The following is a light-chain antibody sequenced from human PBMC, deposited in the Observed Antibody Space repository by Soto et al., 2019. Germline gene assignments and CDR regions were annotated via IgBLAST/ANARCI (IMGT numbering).Light chain of an antibody. CDR2: AAS. V-gene: IGKV1-8*01. CDR3: KPYYSHPRT. CDR1: QGISSY. Sequence: AIRMTQSPSSLSASTGDRVTITCRASQGISSYLAWYQQKPGKAPKLLIYAASTLQSGVPSRFSGSGSGTDFTLTISCLQSQDFATYFCKPYYSHPRTFGQWTKVEIK. J-gene: IGKJ1*01.